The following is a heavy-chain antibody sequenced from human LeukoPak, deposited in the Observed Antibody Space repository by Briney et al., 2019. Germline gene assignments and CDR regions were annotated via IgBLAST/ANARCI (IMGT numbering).Heavy chain of an antibody. Sequence: PGGSLRLSCAASGFTFSSYAMTWVRQAPGKGLESVAGISGSGGAAYHAGSVEGRFTISRDNSKNTLFLQVNSLRAEDTAVYYCAKGYSGSGTYYTPFDYWGQGTLVTVSA. J-gene: IGHJ4*02. D-gene: IGHD3-10*01. V-gene: IGHV3-23*01. CDR1: GFTFSSYA. CDR3: AKGYSGSGTYYTPFDY. CDR2: ISGSGGAA.